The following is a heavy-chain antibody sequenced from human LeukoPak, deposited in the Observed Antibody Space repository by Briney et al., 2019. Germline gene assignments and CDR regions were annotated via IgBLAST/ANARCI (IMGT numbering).Heavy chain of an antibody. CDR3: ARPRDGYNYAAFDI. V-gene: IGHV3-48*02. CDR1: GFTFSSYG. J-gene: IGHJ3*02. Sequence: GGSLRLSCAASGFTFSSYGMNWVRQAPGKGPEWISYISRSGATIYYADSVKGRFTISRDNAKSSLYLQMNSLRDEDTAVYYCARPRDGYNYAAFDIWGQGTIVTVSS. D-gene: IGHD5-24*01. CDR2: ISRSGATI.